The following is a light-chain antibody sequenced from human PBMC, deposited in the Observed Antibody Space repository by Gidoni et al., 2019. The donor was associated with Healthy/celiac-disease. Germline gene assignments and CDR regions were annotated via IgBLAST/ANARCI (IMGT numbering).Light chain of an antibody. Sequence: EIVLTQSPGTLSLSPGERATLSCRASQSVSSSYLAWYQQKPGQAPRLLIYGASSRATGIPDRFSGSGSGTDFTLTISRLEPEDFAVYYCQHPGTFXPXTQVDIK. CDR1: QSVSSSY. J-gene: IGKJ3*01. CDR3: QHPGT. V-gene: IGKV3-20*01. CDR2: GAS.